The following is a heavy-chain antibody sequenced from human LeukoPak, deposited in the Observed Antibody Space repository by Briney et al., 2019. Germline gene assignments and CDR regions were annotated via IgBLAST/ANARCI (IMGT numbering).Heavy chain of an antibody. Sequence: GGSLRLSCAASGFTFSSYGMHWVRQAPGKGLEWVAVISYDGSNKYYADSVKGRFTISRDNSKNTLYLQMNSLRSDDTAVYYCARDGTLRYFDWLLPNPESYYYYYMDVWGKGTTVTVSS. CDR1: GFTFSSYG. CDR2: ISYDGSNK. CDR3: ARDGTLRYFDWLLPNPESYYYYYMDV. J-gene: IGHJ6*03. D-gene: IGHD3-9*01. V-gene: IGHV3-30*03.